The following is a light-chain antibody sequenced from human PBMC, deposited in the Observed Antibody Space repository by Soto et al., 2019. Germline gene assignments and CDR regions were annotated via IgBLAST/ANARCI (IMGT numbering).Light chain of an antibody. Sequence: QSVLTQPASVSGSPGQSITISCTGTSSDVGGYNYVSWYQSHPGEAPKLIIYDVSNRPSGVSDRFSGSKSGNTASLTISELQAEDEADYYCSSYTSSISYVFGTGTKVPVL. V-gene: IGLV2-14*03. CDR3: SSYTSSISYV. J-gene: IGLJ1*01. CDR2: DVS. CDR1: SSDVGGYNY.